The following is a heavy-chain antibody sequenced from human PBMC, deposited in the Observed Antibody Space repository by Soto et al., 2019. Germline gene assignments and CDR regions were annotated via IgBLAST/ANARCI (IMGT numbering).Heavy chain of an antibody. J-gene: IGHJ5*02. CDR2: IYYSGST. CDR1: GGSISSYY. CDR3: ARDVTRDGYNLERWFDP. V-gene: IGHV4-59*01. D-gene: IGHD5-12*01. Sequence: SETLSLTCTVSGGSISSYYWSWIRQPPGKGLEWIGYIYYSGSTNYNPSLKSRVTISVDTSKNQFSLKLSSVTAADTAVYYCARDVTRDGYNLERWFDPWGQGTLVTVSS.